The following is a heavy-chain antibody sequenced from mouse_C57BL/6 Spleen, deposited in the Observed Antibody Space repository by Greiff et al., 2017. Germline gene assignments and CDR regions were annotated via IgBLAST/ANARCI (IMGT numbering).Heavy chain of an antibody. CDR2: ISDGGSYT. V-gene: IGHV5-4*01. Sequence: EVQRVESGGGLVKPGGSLKLSCAASGFTFSSYAMSWVRQTPEKRLEWVATISDGGSYTYYPDNVKGRFTISRDNAKNNLYQQMSHLKSEDTARYYCARTTTVVYYFDYWGQGTTLTVSS. CDR1: GFTFSSYA. CDR3: ARTTTVVYYFDY. D-gene: IGHD1-1*01. J-gene: IGHJ2*01.